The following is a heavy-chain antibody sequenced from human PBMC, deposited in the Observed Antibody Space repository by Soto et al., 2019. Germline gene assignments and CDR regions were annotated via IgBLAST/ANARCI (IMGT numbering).Heavy chain of an antibody. CDR2: ISAYNGNT. CDR3: ASSPGWLRQKNYYYYGMDV. D-gene: IGHD5-12*01. Sequence: QVQLVQSGAEVKKPGASVKVSCKASGYTFTSYGISWVRQAPGQGLEWMGWISAYNGNTNYAQKLQGRVTITTDTSTSTAYMELRSLRSDDTAVYYCASSPGWLRQKNYYYYGMDVWGQGTTVTVSS. CDR1: GYTFTSYG. V-gene: IGHV1-18*01. J-gene: IGHJ6*02.